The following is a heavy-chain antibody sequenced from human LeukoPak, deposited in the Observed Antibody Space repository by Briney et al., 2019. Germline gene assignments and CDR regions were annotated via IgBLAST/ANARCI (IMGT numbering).Heavy chain of an antibody. Sequence: SQTLSLTCTVSGGSISSGGYYWSWIRQHPGKGLEWIGYIYYSGSTYYNPSLKSRVTISVDTSKNQFSLKLSSVTAADTAVYYCARGTQLWLPTNWFDPWGQGTLVTVSS. CDR2: IYYSGST. CDR1: GGSISSGGYY. D-gene: IGHD5-18*01. CDR3: ARGTQLWLPTNWFDP. J-gene: IGHJ5*02. V-gene: IGHV4-31*03.